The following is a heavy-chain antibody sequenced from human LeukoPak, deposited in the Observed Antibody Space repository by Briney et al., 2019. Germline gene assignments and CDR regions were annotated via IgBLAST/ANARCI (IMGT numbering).Heavy chain of an antibody. D-gene: IGHD3-22*01. V-gene: IGHV3-30*02. J-gene: IGHJ4*02. CDR1: GFTFSSYG. Sequence: GGSLRLSCAASGFTFSSYGMHWVRQAPGKGLEWVAFIRYDGSNKYYADSVKGRFTISRDNAKNSLYLQMNSLRAEDTAVYYCARDYYDSSGYAYFHYWGQGTLVTVSS. CDR3: ARDYYDSSGYAYFHY. CDR2: IRYDGSNK.